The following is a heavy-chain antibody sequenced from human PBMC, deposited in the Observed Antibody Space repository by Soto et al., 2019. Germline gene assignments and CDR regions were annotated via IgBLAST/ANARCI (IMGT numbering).Heavy chain of an antibody. CDR1: GGTFSSHA. Sequence: APVKVSCKASGGTFSSHAISWVRQAPGQRVEWMGGIIPIFGTANYAQKFQGRVTITADESTSTAYMELSSLRSEDTAVYYCATPGIAAAGIFTPLWYFDYWGQGTLVTVSS. CDR2: IIPIFGTA. CDR3: ATPGIAAAGIFTPLWYFDY. V-gene: IGHV1-69*13. J-gene: IGHJ4*02. D-gene: IGHD6-13*01.